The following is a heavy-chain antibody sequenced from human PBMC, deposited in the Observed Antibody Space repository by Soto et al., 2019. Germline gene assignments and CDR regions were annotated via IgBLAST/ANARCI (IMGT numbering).Heavy chain of an antibody. CDR1: GYSITSGYY. J-gene: IGHJ4*02. V-gene: IGHV4-38-2*01. CDR3: ARGTGDFGYYFDY. D-gene: IGHD7-27*01. CDR2: IRHSGST. Sequence: PSETLSLTCAVSGYSITSGYYWGWIRQPPGKGLEWIGNIRHSGSTYYNPSLKSRVAISIDTSKNHFSLNLSSVTAADTAVYYCARGTGDFGYYFDYWGQGALVTVSS.